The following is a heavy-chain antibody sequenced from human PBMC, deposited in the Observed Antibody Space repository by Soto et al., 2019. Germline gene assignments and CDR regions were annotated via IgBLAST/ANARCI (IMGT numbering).Heavy chain of an antibody. V-gene: IGHV4-30-4*01. CDR3: ARGIAAAEGDIDY. J-gene: IGHJ4*02. D-gene: IGHD6-13*01. CDR1: GGSISSGDYY. CDR2: IYYSGST. Sequence: SETLSLTCTVSGGSISSGDYYWSWIRQPPGKGLEWIGYIYYSGSTYYNPSLKSRVTISVDTSKNQFSLKLSSVTAADTAVYYCARGIAAAEGDIDYWGQGTLVTVSS.